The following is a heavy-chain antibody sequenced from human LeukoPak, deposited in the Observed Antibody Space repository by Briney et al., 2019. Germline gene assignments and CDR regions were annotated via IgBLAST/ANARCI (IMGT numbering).Heavy chain of an antibody. CDR2: IYYSGST. CDR3: AREGYYDSSGYYLDY. D-gene: IGHD3-22*01. J-gene: IGHJ4*02. Sequence: SQTLSLTCTVSGGSISSGGYYWSWIRQHPGKGLEWIGYIYYSGSTYYNPSLKSRVTISVDTSKNQFSLKLSSVTAAGTAVYYCAREGYYDSSGYYLDYWGQGTLVTVSS. CDR1: GGSISSGGYY. V-gene: IGHV4-31*03.